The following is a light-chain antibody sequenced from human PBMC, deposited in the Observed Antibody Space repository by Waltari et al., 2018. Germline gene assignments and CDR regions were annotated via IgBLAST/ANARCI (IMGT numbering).Light chain of an antibody. CDR2: RND. V-gene: IGLV1-47*01. J-gene: IGLJ1*01. Sequence: QSVLTQPASASGTPGQRVTISCSGSTSNIGNNYVDWYQQLLGAAPKLLVYRNDQRPSGVPDRFSGSKSDTSTSLTISGLRSEDEAEYYCASWDDSLSAYVFGTGTKVTVL. CDR3: ASWDDSLSAYV. CDR1: TSNIGNNY.